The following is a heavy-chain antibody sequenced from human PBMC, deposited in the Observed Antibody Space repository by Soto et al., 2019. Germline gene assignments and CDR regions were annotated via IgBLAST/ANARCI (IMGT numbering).Heavy chain of an antibody. CDR1: SGSISSGNW. D-gene: IGHD6-25*01. CDR3: ARVFSSGSGWMYYFDF. V-gene: IGHV4-4*02. CDR2: RYYTGAT. J-gene: IGHJ4*02. Sequence: QVQLQESGPGLVESSGTLSLTCEVSSGSISSGNWWSWVRQPPGKGLEWIGERYYTGATNYNPSLKSRVTLTIDKSKDQFSLNLRSATAADTAVYYCARVFSSGSGWMYYFDFWGQGILVAVSS.